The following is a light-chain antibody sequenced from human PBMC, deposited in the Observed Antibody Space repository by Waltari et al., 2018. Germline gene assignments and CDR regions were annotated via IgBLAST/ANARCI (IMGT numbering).Light chain of an antibody. CDR3: QQSYITPYT. J-gene: IGKJ2*01. CDR2: SAS. Sequence: DIQMTQAPSSLSASVGDIVTMTCRTSQSITGHLNWFQQQPGKAPKLLIHSASALQSGVPSRFSGRGSGTHFTLTISSLQPEDFATYFCQQSYITPYTFGQGTKLEIK. CDR1: QSITGH. V-gene: IGKV1-39*01.